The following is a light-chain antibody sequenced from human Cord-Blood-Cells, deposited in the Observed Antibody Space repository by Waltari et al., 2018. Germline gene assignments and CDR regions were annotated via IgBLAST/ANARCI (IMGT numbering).Light chain of an antibody. CDR2: AAY. V-gene: IGKV1-39*01. CDR3: EQSYSTPYT. J-gene: IGKJ2*01. CDR1: QSISRY. Sequence: DIHMTQSPSSLSASVGDRVTITCRASQSISRYLNWYQQKSGEAPKLLIYAAYRLQSGVPSMFRGSGSGTDFTLTIRSLQPEDFATYYCEQSYSTPYTFGQGTQLEIK.